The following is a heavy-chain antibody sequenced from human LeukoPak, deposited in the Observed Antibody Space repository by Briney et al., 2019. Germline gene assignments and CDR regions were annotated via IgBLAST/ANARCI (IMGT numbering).Heavy chain of an antibody. CDR1: GFTFSSNY. Sequence: GGSLRLSCAASGFTFSSNYMSWVRQAPGKGLEWVSVIYSGGSTYYADSVKGRFTISRDNSKNTLYLQMNSLRAEDTAVYYCARDAVDTANAVWGQGTTVTVSS. J-gene: IGHJ6*02. CDR3: ARDAVDTANAV. V-gene: IGHV3-53*01. CDR2: IYSGGST. D-gene: IGHD5-18*01.